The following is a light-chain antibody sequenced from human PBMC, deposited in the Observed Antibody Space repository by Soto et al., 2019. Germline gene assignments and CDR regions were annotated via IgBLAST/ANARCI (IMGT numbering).Light chain of an antibody. V-gene: IGLV2-14*01. Sequence: QSALTQPASVSGSPGQSITISCTGTSSDVGGYDYVSWYQQHPGKVPKVMLYEVSNRASGVSSRFSGSKSGYTASLTISGLQAEDEADYYCSSYTSSSTPVVFGGGTKLTVL. CDR2: EVS. CDR3: SSYTSSSTPVV. J-gene: IGLJ3*02. CDR1: SSDVGGYDY.